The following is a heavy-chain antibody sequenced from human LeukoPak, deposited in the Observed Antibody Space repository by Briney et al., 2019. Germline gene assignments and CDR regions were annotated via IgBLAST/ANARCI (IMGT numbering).Heavy chain of an antibody. V-gene: IGHV4-59*01. J-gene: IGHJ6*03. CDR3: ARDHRGYYYDSSGYYSHYYYYYYMDV. CDR2: IYYSGST. CDR1: GGSISSYY. D-gene: IGHD3-22*01. Sequence: PSETLSLTCTVSGGSISSYYWSWIRQPPGKGLEWMGYIYYSGSTNYNPSLKSRVTISVDTSKNQFSLKLSSVTAADTAVYYCARDHRGYYYDSSGYYSHYYYYYYMDVWGKGTTVTVSS.